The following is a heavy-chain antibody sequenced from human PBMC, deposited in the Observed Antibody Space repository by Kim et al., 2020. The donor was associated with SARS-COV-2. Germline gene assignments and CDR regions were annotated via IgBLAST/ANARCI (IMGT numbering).Heavy chain of an antibody. D-gene: IGHD3-10*01. CDR3: AREPGGTGSGTSLYGMDV. Sequence: MQGRFTISRDNSKNTLYLQMDNLRGDDTAVYYCAREPGGTGSGTSLYGMDVWGQGTTVSVSS. V-gene: IGHV3-30*07. J-gene: IGHJ6*02.